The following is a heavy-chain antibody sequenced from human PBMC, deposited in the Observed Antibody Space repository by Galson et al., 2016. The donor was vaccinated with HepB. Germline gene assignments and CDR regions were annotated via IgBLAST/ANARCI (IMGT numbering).Heavy chain of an antibody. CDR2: IYYSVAT. J-gene: IGHJ4*02. D-gene: IGHD2-15*01. CDR3: ARSRGVGFCSGGNCFEPHDH. V-gene: IGHV4-31*03. CDR1: GGSISSGAYF. Sequence: TLSLTCTVSGGSISSGAYFWSWIRQAPGKGLEWIGYIYYSVATHYNPSLESRVTISIDTSENQLSLNLRYLTAADTAVYYCARSRGVGFCSGGNCFEPHDHWGQGTLVTVSS.